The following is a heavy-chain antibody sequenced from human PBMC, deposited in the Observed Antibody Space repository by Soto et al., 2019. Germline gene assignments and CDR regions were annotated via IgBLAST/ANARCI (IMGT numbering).Heavy chain of an antibody. V-gene: IGHV3-66*01. CDR2: IYSDGGT. CDR1: GFTVSNNY. J-gene: IGHJ4*02. D-gene: IGHD4-17*01. CDR3: ATRMTTAPY. Sequence: GALRLSCAASGFTVSNNYLSWVRQAPGKGLQWVSLIYSDGGTDYAESVKGRFTISRDNSKNTLYLQMNSLKAEDTAIYYCATRMTTAPYRGKGTLVTGSS.